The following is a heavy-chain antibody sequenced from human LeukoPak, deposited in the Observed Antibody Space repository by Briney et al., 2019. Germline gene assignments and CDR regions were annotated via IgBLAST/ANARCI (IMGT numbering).Heavy chain of an antibody. J-gene: IGHJ6*03. V-gene: IGHV3-72*01. Sequence: GGSLRLSCAASGFTFSDHYMDWVRQAPGKGLEWVGRTRNKANSYTTEYAASVKGRFTISRDDSKNSLYLQMNSLKTEDTAVYYCARDLGSGWPYYYYMDVWGKGTTVTVSS. CDR2: TRNKANSYTT. CDR1: GFTFSDHY. CDR3: ARDLGSGWPYYYYMDV. D-gene: IGHD6-19*01.